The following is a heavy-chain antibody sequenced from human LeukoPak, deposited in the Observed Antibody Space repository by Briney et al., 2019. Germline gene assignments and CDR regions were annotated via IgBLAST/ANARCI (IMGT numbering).Heavy chain of an antibody. J-gene: IGHJ4*02. Sequence: ASVKVSCKASGYTFTSYAMNWERQAPGQGLEWMGWINTNTGNPTYAQGFTGRFVFSLDTSVSTAYLQISSLKAEDTAVYYCARSGYSSGWYLRDYFDYWGQGTLVTVS. CDR1: GYTFTSYA. V-gene: IGHV7-4-1*02. CDR2: INTNTGNP. D-gene: IGHD6-19*01. CDR3: ARSGYSSGWYLRDYFDY.